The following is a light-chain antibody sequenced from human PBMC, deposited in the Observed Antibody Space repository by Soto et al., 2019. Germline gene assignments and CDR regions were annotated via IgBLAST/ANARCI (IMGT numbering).Light chain of an antibody. J-gene: IGLJ2*01. CDR1: SSNIGAGYD. CDR2: GNS. Sequence: QSVLTQPPSASGAPGQRVTISCTGSSSNIGAGYDVYWYQQLPGTAPKLLIYGNSNRPSVVPERFSGSKSATSASLAITGLQAEDDADYYCQSYDSSLPGALFGGGTKLTVL. V-gene: IGLV1-40*01. CDR3: QSYDSSLPGAL.